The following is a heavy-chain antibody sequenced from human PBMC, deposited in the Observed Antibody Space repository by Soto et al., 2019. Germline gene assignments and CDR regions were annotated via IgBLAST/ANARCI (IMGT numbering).Heavy chain of an antibody. CDR1: GGSISHDHSY. J-gene: IGHJ4*02. CDR3: ARYLGASSGLVDS. V-gene: IGHV4-31*03. D-gene: IGHD3-22*01. Sequence: QVQLQESGPGQVQPSQTLSLTCTVSGGSISHDHSYWSWIRQRPGKGLEWTGYIHYSGRTYYNPSLESRVIMSVDTSKNQFSLKMTSVTAADTAVYYCARYLGASSGLVDSWGQGTLVTVSS. CDR2: IHYSGRT.